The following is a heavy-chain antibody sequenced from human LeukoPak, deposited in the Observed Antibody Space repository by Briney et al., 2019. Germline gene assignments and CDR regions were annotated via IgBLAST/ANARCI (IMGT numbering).Heavy chain of an antibody. CDR2: IRYDGSNK. D-gene: IGHD2-15*01. CDR3: ARDIDDAFDI. Sequence: GGSLRLSCAASGFTFSSYGMHWVRQAPGKGLEWVAFIRYDGSNKYYADSVKGRFTISRDNSKNTLYLQMNSLRAEDTAVYYCARDIDDAFDIWGQGTMVTVSS. J-gene: IGHJ3*02. V-gene: IGHV3-30*02. CDR1: GFTFSSYG.